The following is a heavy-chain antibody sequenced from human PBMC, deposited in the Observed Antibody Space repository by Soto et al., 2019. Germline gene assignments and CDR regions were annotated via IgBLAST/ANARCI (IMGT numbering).Heavy chain of an antibody. D-gene: IGHD4-17*01. CDR2: AYYRAQWYY. V-gene: IGHV6-1*01. Sequence: SQTLSLTCAISGDTVSSNSAAWNWIRQSPSRGLEWLGRAYYRAQWYYDSAVSVKSRKTVIPDTSKNQFSLHLSSVTPGDTAINYCTKQNGDGRTYSGVDVWGQGTTVTVSS. CDR3: TKQNGDGRTYSGVDV. J-gene: IGHJ6*02. CDR1: GDTVSSNSAA.